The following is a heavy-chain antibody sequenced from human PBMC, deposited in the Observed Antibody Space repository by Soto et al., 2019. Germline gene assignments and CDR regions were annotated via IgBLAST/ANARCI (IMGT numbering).Heavy chain of an antibody. CDR3: ARDVLWSRYFDY. V-gene: IGHV3-30-3*01. J-gene: IGHJ4*02. CDR1: GFIFSNYV. D-gene: IGHD2-8*02. CDR2: MSYDGTTK. Sequence: QVQLVESGGGVVQPGRSLRLSCAASGFIFSNYVMYWVRQAPGKGLEWVAFMSYDGTTKYYADSVKGRFTISRDNSKNTLYLQMDNLRPEDTGVYYCARDVLWSRYFDYWGQGTLVTVSS.